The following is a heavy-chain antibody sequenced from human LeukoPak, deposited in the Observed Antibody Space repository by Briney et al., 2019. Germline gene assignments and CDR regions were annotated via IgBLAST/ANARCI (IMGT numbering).Heavy chain of an antibody. J-gene: IGHJ4*02. CDR1: GYSISSGYY. D-gene: IGHD6-19*01. CDR2: IYHSGST. V-gene: IGHV4-38-2*02. CDR3: ARDDLGAVAAPFDY. Sequence: PSETLSLTCAVSGYSISSGYYWGWIRQPPGKGLEWIGSIYHSGSTYYNPSLKSRVTISVDTSKNQFSLKLSSVTAADTAVYYCARDDLGAVAAPFDYWGQGTLVTVSS.